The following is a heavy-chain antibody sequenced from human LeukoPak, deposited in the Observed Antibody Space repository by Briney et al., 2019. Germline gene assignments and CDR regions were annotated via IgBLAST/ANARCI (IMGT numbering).Heavy chain of an antibody. CDR3: ARAPSEIGGYYPEYFRH. V-gene: IGHV3-74*01. CDR1: GFTFSTYW. Sequence: GGSLRLSCAASGFTFSTYWMHWVRQPPAKGLVWVSRIKSDGSTNYADSVKGRFTISRDNAKNTVSLQMNSLRPEDTGVYYCARAPSEIGGYYPEYFRHWGQGTLVTVSS. D-gene: IGHD3-22*01. CDR2: IKSDGST. J-gene: IGHJ1*01.